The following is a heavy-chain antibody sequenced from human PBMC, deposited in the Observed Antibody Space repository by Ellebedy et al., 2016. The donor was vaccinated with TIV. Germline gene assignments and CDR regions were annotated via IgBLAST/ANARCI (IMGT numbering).Heavy chain of an antibody. Sequence: MPSETLSLTCSIAGGSINPYYWGWIRRPPGKGLEWIGSMLYSERTYYNPSLKSRVTITGDTSKNQFSLRLSSVTAADTAIYYCARHYYSGSGSYKGFQAWGQGTLVTVSS. D-gene: IGHD3-10*01. CDR3: ARHYYSGSGSYKGFQA. CDR2: MLYSERT. J-gene: IGHJ1*01. V-gene: IGHV4-39*01. CDR1: GGSINPYY.